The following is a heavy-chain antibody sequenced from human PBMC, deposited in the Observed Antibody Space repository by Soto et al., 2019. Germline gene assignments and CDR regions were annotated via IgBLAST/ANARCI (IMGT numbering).Heavy chain of an antibody. V-gene: IGHV4-59*01. D-gene: IGHD6-13*01. CDR1: GGSISSYY. J-gene: IGHJ6*02. CDR2: IYYSGST. Sequence: SETLSLTCTVSGGSISSYYWSWIRQPPGKGLEWIGYIYYSGSTNYNPSLKSRVTISVDTSKNQFSLKLSSVTAADTAVYYCARESTPGAPGIAAAGTGYYYYGMDVWGQGTTVT. CDR3: ARESTPGAPGIAAAGTGYYYYGMDV.